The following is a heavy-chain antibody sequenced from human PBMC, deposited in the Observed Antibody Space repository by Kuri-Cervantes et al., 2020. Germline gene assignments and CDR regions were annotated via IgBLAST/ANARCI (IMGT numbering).Heavy chain of an antibody. CDR2: IYVGDSET. CDR3: TRRSGRAYFSD. V-gene: IGHV5-51*01. Sequence: GGSLRLSCKGSGYSLTTYWIGWVRQMPGKGLEWMGIIYVGDSETRYNPSFQGQVTISADKSISTAYLQWSSLKASDTAMYYCTRRSGRAYFSDWGQGTLVTVSS. CDR1: GYSLTTYW. J-gene: IGHJ4*02. D-gene: IGHD2-21*01.